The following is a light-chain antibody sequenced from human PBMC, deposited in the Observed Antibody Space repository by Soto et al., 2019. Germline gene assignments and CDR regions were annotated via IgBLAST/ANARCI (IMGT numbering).Light chain of an antibody. J-gene: IGKJ3*01. V-gene: IGKV3-20*01. CDR3: QQYGSSPFT. Sequence: EIVLTQSPGTLSLSPGERVTLSCRASQSVSSSYFAWYQQKPGQAPRLLIYGASSRATGIPDRFSGSGSGTDFTLTISRLEPEDFAVYYCQQYGSSPFTFGPGTKVDIK. CDR2: GAS. CDR1: QSVSSSY.